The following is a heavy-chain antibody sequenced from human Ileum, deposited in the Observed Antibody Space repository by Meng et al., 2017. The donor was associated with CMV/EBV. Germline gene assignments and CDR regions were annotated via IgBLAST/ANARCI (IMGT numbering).Heavy chain of an antibody. D-gene: IGHD3-3*01. V-gene: IGHV3-53*01. J-gene: IGHJ5*02. Sequence: GESLKISCAASGLTVSDNNMMWVRQAPGKGLQWLSTLYDGGSAHYEASLEGRFTISSDYSENTVYLQMNSLSAADTAIYYCGREQMGAWRGYFDHWGQGILVTVSS. CDR2: LYDGGSA. CDR1: GLTVSDNN. CDR3: GREQMGAWRGYFDH.